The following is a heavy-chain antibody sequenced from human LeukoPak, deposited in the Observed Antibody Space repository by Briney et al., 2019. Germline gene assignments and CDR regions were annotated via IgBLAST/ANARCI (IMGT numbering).Heavy chain of an antibody. Sequence: SQTLSLTCTVSGGSLSSGAFYWTWIRQHPVKGLEWIGYIYYSGATYYNPSLRGRVTISVDRSKNQFSLKLSSVTAADTAVYYCAREGDYGSAFLSDYWGQGALVTVSS. D-gene: IGHD3-10*01. V-gene: IGHV4-31*03. CDR2: IYYSGAT. CDR1: GGSLSSGAFY. CDR3: AREGDYGSAFLSDY. J-gene: IGHJ4*02.